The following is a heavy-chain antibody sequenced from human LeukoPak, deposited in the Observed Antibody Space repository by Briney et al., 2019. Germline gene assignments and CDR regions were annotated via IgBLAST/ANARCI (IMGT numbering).Heavy chain of an antibody. CDR3: ARVPLWWLTPFDF. J-gene: IGHJ4*02. CDR1: GGSLSPHY. D-gene: IGHD5-12*01. V-gene: IGHV4-34*01. CDR2: INNRGPT. Sequence: PSETLSLTCAVSGGSLSPHYWSWICRPLGNGLEWIGEINNRGPTNYSPSLRGRATISVDTSKNQFSLRLTSVTAADTAIYYCARVPLWWLTPFDFWGQGTLATVSS.